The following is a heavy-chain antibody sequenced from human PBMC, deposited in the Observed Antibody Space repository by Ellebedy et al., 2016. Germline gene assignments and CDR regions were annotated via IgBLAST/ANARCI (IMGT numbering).Heavy chain of an antibody. D-gene: IGHD3-3*01. J-gene: IGHJ4*02. V-gene: IGHV4-61*02. CDR2: IYTSGNS. CDR3: ATLTIPGGSDS. Sequence: SETLSLXXTVSGDSINSGAYYWSWIRQPAGKGLEWIGRIYTSGNSIYNPSLKSRVSMSVDTSKNHFSLELRSVTAADTAVYYCATLTIPGGSDSWGQGILVTVSS. CDR1: GDSINSGAYY.